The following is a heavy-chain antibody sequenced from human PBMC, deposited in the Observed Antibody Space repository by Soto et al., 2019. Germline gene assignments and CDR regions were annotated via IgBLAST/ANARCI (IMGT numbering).Heavy chain of an antibody. CDR3: ARVYGSGSSRPYYYYYGMDV. D-gene: IGHD3-10*01. Sequence: SGPTLVNPTQTLTLTCTFSGFSLSTSGMCVSWIRQPPGKALEWLALIDWDDDKYYSTSLKTRLTISKDTSKNQVVLTMTNMDPVDTATYYCARVYGSGSSRPYYYYYGMDVWGQGTTVTVSS. J-gene: IGHJ6*02. CDR2: IDWDDDK. CDR1: GFSLSTSGMC. V-gene: IGHV2-70*01.